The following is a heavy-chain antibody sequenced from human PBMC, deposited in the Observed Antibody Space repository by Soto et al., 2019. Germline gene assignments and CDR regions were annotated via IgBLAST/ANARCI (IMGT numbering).Heavy chain of an antibody. D-gene: IGHD1-26*01. CDR3: AKRGSGTYYID. J-gene: IGHJ4*02. CDR2: ISGSGDST. V-gene: IGHV3-23*01. CDR1: GFTFSSYA. Sequence: EVQLLESGGGLVQPGGSLRLSCAASGFTFSSYAMNWVRQAPGKGLEWVSTISGSGDSTYYADSVKGRFTISRDNSKNTLYVQMNSLRAEDPAVYYCAKRGSGTYYIDWGQGTLVTVSS.